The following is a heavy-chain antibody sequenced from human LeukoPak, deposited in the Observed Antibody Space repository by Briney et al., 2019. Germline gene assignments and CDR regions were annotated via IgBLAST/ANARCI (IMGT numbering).Heavy chain of an antibody. CDR2: INHSGST. Sequence: SETLSLTCAVYGGSFSGYYWSWIRQPPGKGLEWIGEINHSGSTNYNPSLKSRVTISVDTSKNQFSLKLSSVTAADTAMYYCARGVWSGYYATYYYFDYWGQGTLVTVSS. V-gene: IGHV4-34*09. CDR3: ARGVWSGYYATYYYFDY. J-gene: IGHJ4*02. CDR1: GGSFSGYY. D-gene: IGHD3-3*01.